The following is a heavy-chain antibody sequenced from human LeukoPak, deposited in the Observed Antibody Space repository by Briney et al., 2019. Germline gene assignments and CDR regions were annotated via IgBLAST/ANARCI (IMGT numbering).Heavy chain of an antibody. J-gene: IGHJ4*02. CDR1: GGSFSGYY. CDR3: ARGPRLRGRYFDY. V-gene: IGHV4-34*01. Sequence: SETLSLTCAVYGGSFSGYYWSWIRQPPGKGLDWIGEINHSGSTNYNPSLKSRVTISVDTSKNQFSLKLSSVTAADTAVYYCARGPRLRGRYFDYWGQGTLVTVSS. D-gene: IGHD3-16*01. CDR2: INHSGST.